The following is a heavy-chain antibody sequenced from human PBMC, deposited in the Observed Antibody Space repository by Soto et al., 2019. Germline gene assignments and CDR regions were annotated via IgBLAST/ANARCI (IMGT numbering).Heavy chain of an antibody. CDR1: GSTFSAYA. CDR2: LTDNGGGT. CDR3: AKVVVPPSSGYYFDY. Sequence: GGSLRLSCEASGSTFSAYAMSWVRQAPGKGLEWVSALTDNGGGTYYADSVKGRFTVARDNFKNTLYLQMNSLRAEDTAIYYCAKVVVPPSSGYYFDYWGQGDLVTVSS. J-gene: IGHJ4*02. D-gene: IGHD3-22*01. V-gene: IGHV3-23*01.